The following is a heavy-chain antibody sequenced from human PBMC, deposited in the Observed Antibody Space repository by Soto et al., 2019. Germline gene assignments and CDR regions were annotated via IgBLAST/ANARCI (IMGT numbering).Heavy chain of an antibody. CDR1: GFTFSSYG. D-gene: IGHD3-22*01. J-gene: IGHJ6*02. Sequence: SLRLSCAASGFTFSSYGMHWVRQAPGKGLEWVAVISYDGSNKYYADSVKGRFTISRDNSKNTLYLQMNSLRAEDTAVYYCALLEVILEYGMDVWGQGTTVTVSS. CDR2: ISYDGSNK. CDR3: ALLEVILEYGMDV. V-gene: IGHV3-30*03.